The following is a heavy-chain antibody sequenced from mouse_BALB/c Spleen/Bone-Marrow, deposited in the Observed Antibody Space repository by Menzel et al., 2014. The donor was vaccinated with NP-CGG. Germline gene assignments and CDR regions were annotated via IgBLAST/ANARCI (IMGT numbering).Heavy chain of an antibody. D-gene: IGHD1-2*01. Sequence: QVQLKQSGAELVKPGAPVKLSCKTSGYTFTSYWMSWVKQRPGRGLEWIGRIDPSDSETHYNQKFKDKATLTVDKSSSTAYIQLSSLTSEDSAVYYCARDYGYYFDYRGQGTTLTVSS. CDR3: ARDYGYYFDY. J-gene: IGHJ2*01. CDR1: GYTFTSYW. V-gene: IGHV1-69*02. CDR2: IDPSDSET.